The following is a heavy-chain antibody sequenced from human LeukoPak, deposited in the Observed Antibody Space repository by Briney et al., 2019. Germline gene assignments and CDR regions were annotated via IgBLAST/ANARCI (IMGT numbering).Heavy chain of an antibody. CDR2: IKQDGSEK. Sequence: GGSLRLSCAASGFTFSNYWMSWVRLAPGKGLEWVANIKQDGSEKYYVDSVEGRFTISRDNAKNLLSLQMNSLRAEDTAVYPCARVFIVGSRSVFDFWGQGTLVTVSS. D-gene: IGHD2-21*01. CDR1: GFTFSNYW. CDR3: ARVFIVGSRSVFDF. J-gene: IGHJ4*02. V-gene: IGHV3-7*01.